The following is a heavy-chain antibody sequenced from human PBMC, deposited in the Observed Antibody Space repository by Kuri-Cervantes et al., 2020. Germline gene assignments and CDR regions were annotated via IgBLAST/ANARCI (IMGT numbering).Heavy chain of an antibody. CDR3: ARVQGSSWSGYYYYMDV. CDR2: IIPIFGTA. V-gene: IGHV1-69*06. D-gene: IGHD6-13*01. J-gene: IGHJ6*03. CDR1: GYTLTSYG. Sequence: SVKVSCKASGYTLTSYGISWVRQASGQGLEWMGGIIPIFGTANYAQKFQGRVTITADKSTSTAYMELSSLRSEDTAVYYCARVQGSSWSGYYYYMDVWGKGTTVTVSS.